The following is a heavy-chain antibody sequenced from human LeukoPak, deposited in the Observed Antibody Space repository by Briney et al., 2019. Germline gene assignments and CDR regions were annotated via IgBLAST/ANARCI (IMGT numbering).Heavy chain of an antibody. V-gene: IGHV3-74*01. CDR2: IRFDGGDT. Sequence: RAGGSLRLSCAASGLTFNNYWMHWVRQAPGMGLVWVSSIRFDGGDTAYADSAKGRFTISRDNAKNTMFLQMNNLRAEDTAVYYCAKEIDGFDVWGQGTLVTVSS. CDR3: AKEIDGFDV. CDR1: GLTFNNYW. J-gene: IGHJ3*01.